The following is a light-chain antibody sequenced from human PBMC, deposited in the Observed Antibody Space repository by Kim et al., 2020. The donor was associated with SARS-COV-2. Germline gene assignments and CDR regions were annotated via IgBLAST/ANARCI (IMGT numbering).Light chain of an antibody. CDR1: NIGGKT. CDR2: YNS. V-gene: IGLV3-21*04. Sequence: SYELTQPPSVSVAPGKTARITCGGPNIGGKTVHWYQHKAGQAPVVVISYNSDRPSGIPERFSGSNSGNTATLTISRVEAGDEADYYCHMWDSSSDHVVFGGGTQLTVL. J-gene: IGLJ2*01. CDR3: HMWDSSSDHVV.